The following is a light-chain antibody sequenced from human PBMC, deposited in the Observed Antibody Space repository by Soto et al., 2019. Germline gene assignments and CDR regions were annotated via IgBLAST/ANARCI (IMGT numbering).Light chain of an antibody. CDR1: SSTIGNNF. Sequence: QSVLTQPPSVSAAPGQEVTISCSGSSSTIGNNFVSWYQQFPGTAPKLLIYDNTKRPSGIPDRFSASKSGTSATLGITGLQPGDEAVYYCGTWNSGLRARVFGGGTKLTVL. J-gene: IGLJ3*02. CDR2: DNT. CDR3: GTWNSGLRARV. V-gene: IGLV1-51*01.